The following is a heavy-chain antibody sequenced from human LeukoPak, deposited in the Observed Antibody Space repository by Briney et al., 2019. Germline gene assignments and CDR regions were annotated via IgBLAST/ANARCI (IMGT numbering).Heavy chain of an antibody. CDR1: GGSISSYY. J-gene: IGHJ6*02. CDR3: ARGQGGTMVRGRPIYYYYGMDV. V-gene: IGHV4-59*01. Sequence: SETLSLTCTVSGGSISSYYWSWIRQPPGKGLEWIGYIYYSGSTNYNPSLKSRVTISVDTSKNQFSLKLSSVTAADTAVYYCARGQGGTMVRGRPIYYYYGMDVWGQGTTVTVPS. CDR2: IYYSGST. D-gene: IGHD3-10*01.